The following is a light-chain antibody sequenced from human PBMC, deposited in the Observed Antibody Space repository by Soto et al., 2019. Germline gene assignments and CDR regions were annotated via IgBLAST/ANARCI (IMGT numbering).Light chain of an antibody. CDR1: QSISSY. CDR2: VAS. J-gene: IGKJ3*01. V-gene: IGKV1-39*01. CDR3: QQGFSTPS. Sequence: DIQMTQSPSSLSASVGDRVTITCRASQSISSYLNWYQQKPGEAPKLLIYVASSLQSGVPSRFSGSGSGTDFTLTIRSLQPEDFATYYCQQGFSTPSFGPGTKVEIK.